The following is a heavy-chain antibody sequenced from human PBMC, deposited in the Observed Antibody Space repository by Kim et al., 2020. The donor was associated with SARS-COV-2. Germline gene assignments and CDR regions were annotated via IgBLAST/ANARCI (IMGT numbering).Heavy chain of an antibody. CDR2: INPNSGGT. CDR3: ARDKYSSSLGL. D-gene: IGHD6-13*01. V-gene: IGHV1-2*06. CDR1: GYTFTGYY. Sequence: ASVKVSCKASGYTFTGYYIHWVRQAPGQGLEWMGRINPNSGGTSYAQKFQGRVTMTRDTSISTAYMELSSLRSDDTALYYCARDKYSSSLGLWGQGTLVT. J-gene: IGHJ4*02.